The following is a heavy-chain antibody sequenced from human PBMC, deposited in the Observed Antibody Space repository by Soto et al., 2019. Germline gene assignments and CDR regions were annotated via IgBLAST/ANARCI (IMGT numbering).Heavy chain of an antibody. CDR3: ARDYGDYVLYFDY. D-gene: IGHD4-17*01. CDR1: GFTFSSYA. Sequence: EVQLLESGGGLVQPGGSLRLSCAASGFTFSSYAMSWVRQAPGKGLEWVSAISGSGGSTYYADSVKGRFTISRDNSKNTLYLQMNSQRAEDTAVYYCARDYGDYVLYFDYWGQGTLVTVSS. J-gene: IGHJ4*02. V-gene: IGHV3-23*01. CDR2: ISGSGGST.